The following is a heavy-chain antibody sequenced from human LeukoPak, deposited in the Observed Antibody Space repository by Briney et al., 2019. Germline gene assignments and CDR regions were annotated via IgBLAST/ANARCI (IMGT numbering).Heavy chain of an antibody. CDR2: IYYNGDT. D-gene: IGHD5-24*01. V-gene: IGHV4-39*01. Sequence: SQTLSLTCTVSGGSISSSRYYWGWIRQPPGKGLEWIGTIYYNGDTYYDPSLKSRVTISVDTSKNQFSLKLSSVTAADTAVYYCASPREMATIYDAFDIWGQGTMVTVSS. CDR1: GGSISSSRYY. CDR3: ASPREMATIYDAFDI. J-gene: IGHJ3*02.